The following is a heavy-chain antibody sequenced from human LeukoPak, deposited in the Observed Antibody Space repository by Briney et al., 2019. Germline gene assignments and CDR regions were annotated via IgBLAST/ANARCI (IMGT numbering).Heavy chain of an antibody. CDR1: GYTFTSYG. V-gene: IGHV1-18*01. CDR2: ISAYNGNT. Sequence: ASVKVSCKASGYTFTSYGISWVRQAPGQGLEWMGWISAYNGNTNYAQKLQGRVTMTTDTSTSTAYMELRSPRSDDTAVYYCASFSSSWYRGHDAFDIWGQGTMVTVSS. D-gene: IGHD6-13*01. J-gene: IGHJ3*02. CDR3: ASFSSSWYRGHDAFDI.